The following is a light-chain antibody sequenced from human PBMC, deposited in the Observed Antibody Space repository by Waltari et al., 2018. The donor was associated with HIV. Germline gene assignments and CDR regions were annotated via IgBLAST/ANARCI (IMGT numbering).Light chain of an antibody. J-gene: IGLJ2*01. CDR2: EVS. CDR3: SSYAGSNNLV. CDR1: SSDVGGYNY. Sequence: QSALTQPPSASGSPGQSVTISCTGLSSDVGGYNYVSWYQQHPGKAPKLMVYEVSKRPSGVPDRFSGSKSGNTASLTVSGLQAEDEAEYYCSSYAGSNNLVFGGGTKLTVL. V-gene: IGLV2-8*01.